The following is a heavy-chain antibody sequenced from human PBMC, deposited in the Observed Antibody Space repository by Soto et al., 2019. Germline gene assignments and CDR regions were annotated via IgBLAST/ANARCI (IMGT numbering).Heavy chain of an antibody. CDR1: GGSISSGGYY. Sequence: QVQLQESGPGLVKPSQTLSLTCTVSGGSISSGGYYWSWIRQHPGKGLEWIGYIYYSGSTYYNPSLKSRVTISVDTSKNQFSLKLSSVTAADTAVYYCARTGDGLDPGVNYYYYYGMDVWGQGTTVTVSS. J-gene: IGHJ6*02. CDR2: IYYSGST. D-gene: IGHD7-27*01. CDR3: ARTGDGLDPGVNYYYYYGMDV. V-gene: IGHV4-31*03.